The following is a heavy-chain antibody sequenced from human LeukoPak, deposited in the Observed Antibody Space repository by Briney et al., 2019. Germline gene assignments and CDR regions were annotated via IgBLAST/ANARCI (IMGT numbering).Heavy chain of an antibody. J-gene: IGHJ4*02. CDR2: ISGSGGHT. CDR1: GFTFSSYA. CDR3: AKGSLRATPTTEYFDS. Sequence: PGGSLRLSCAASGFTFSSYAINWVRQAPGKGLEWVSVISGSGGHTYYADSVKGRFTISRDNSKNTLYLQMNSLRAEDTAVYYCAKGSLRATPTTEYFDSWGQGTLVTVSS. D-gene: IGHD5-24*01. V-gene: IGHV3-23*01.